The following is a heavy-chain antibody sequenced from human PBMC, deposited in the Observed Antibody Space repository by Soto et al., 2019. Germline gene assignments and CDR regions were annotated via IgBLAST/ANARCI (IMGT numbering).Heavy chain of an antibody. CDR1: GYSFTSYW. CDR3: ARRPGDYDILTPRYYYGMDV. J-gene: IGHJ6*02. D-gene: IGHD3-9*01. V-gene: IGHV5-51*01. Sequence: PGESLKISCKGSGYSFTSYWIGWVRQMPGKGLEWMGIIYPGDSDTRYSPYFQGQVTISADKSISTAYLQWSSLKASDTAMYYCARRPGDYDILTPRYYYGMDVWGQGTTVTVSS. CDR2: IYPGDSDT.